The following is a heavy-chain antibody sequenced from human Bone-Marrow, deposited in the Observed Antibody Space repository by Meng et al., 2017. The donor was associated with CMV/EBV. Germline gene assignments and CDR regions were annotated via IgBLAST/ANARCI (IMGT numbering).Heavy chain of an antibody. Sequence: SVKVSCKASGGTFSSYAISWVRQAPGQGLEWMGGIIPILGIANYAQKFQGRVTITADKSTSTAYMELKSLRYEDTAVYYCARGGLTIFGRPYDPWGQGTLVTVSS. D-gene: IGHD3-3*01. CDR2: IIPILGIA. V-gene: IGHV1-69*10. J-gene: IGHJ5*02. CDR1: GGTFSSYA. CDR3: ARGGLTIFGRPYDP.